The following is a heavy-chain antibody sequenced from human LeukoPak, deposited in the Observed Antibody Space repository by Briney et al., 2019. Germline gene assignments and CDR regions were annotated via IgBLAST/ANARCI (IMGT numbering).Heavy chain of an antibody. D-gene: IGHD2-2*01. CDR3: ARDYQYAFDN. Sequence: GGSLRLSCEASGFTFRAYSMNWVRQAPGKGREWISYVGLSSGNTKYAASVKGRFTISGDKAKNSLYLQMNSLRVKDTAVYYCARDYQYAFDNWGQGTLVTVSS. J-gene: IGHJ4*02. CDR2: VGLSSGNT. V-gene: IGHV3-48*01. CDR1: GFTFRAYS.